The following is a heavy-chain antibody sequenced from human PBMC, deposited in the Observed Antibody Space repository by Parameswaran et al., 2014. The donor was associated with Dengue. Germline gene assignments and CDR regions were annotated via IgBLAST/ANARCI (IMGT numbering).Heavy chain of an antibody. V-gene: IGHV3-48*03. J-gene: IGHJ6*02. D-gene: IGHD1-1*01. CDR3: ARDTTDRYYYYGMDV. CDR2: ISSSSSTI. Sequence: KWIRQPPGKGLEWVSYISSSSSTIYYADSVKGRFTISRDNAKNSLYLQMNSLRAEDTAVYYCARDTTDRYYYYGMDVWGQGTTVTVSS.